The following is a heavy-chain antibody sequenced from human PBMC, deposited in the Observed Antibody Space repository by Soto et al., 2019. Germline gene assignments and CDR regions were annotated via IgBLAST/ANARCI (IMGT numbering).Heavy chain of an antibody. CDR2: ISPYKGNT. V-gene: IGHV1-18*01. Sequence: ASVKVSCKASGYTFTSCGIAWVRQAPGQGLEWMGWISPYKGNTHYAQKFQGRVTMTTDTSTSTAYMELRSLRSDDTAVYYCARDLDGSGSYYTDYWGQGTLVTRLL. D-gene: IGHD3-10*01. J-gene: IGHJ4*02. CDR1: GYTFTSCG. CDR3: ARDLDGSGSYYTDY.